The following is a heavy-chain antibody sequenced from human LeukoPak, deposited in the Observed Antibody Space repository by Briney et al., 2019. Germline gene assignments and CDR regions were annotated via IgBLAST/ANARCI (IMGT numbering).Heavy chain of an antibody. J-gene: IGHJ5*02. CDR2: IFYSGST. CDR1: GGSISSYY. V-gene: IGHV4-59*08. D-gene: IGHD5-12*01. Sequence: SETLSLTCTVSGGSISSYYWSWIRQPPGKGLEWIGYIFYSGSTHYNPSLKSRVTVSVDTSKNQFSLKLSSVTAADTAVYYCARHPRSGYYWAFDPWGQGTLVTVSS. CDR3: ARHPRSGYYWAFDP.